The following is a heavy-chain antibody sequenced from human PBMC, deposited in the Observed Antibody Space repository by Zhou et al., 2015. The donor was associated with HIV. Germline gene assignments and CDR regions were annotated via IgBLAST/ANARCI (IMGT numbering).Heavy chain of an antibody. CDR2: ISTYNGNT. Sequence: QVQLVQSGVEVKKPGASVKVSCKASGDTFTSYSISWVRQAPGQRLEWMGWISTYNGNTNYAQKLQGRVTMTTDTSTSTAYMELRSLTSEDTAIYFCARSSVNHDDAFDLWGQGTNLIVSS. V-gene: IGHV1-18*01. CDR1: GDTFTSYS. CDR3: ARSSVNHDDAFDL. J-gene: IGHJ3*01. D-gene: IGHD1-14*01.